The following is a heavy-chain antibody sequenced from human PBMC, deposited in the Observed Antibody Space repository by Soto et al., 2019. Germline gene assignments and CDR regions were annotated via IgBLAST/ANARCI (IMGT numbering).Heavy chain of an antibody. CDR2: IKHKADGGTT. CDR1: GFPFNNAW. V-gene: IGHV3-15*01. D-gene: IGHD1-26*01. Sequence: GGSLRLSCATSGFPFNNAWLSWVRQAPGKGLEWVGRIKHKADGGTTDYAEAVKGRFTISRDDSKTTLDLQMDSLKTEDTAVYYCTTTGYSGTDLWGQGTLVTVSS. J-gene: IGHJ4*02. CDR3: TTTGYSGTDL.